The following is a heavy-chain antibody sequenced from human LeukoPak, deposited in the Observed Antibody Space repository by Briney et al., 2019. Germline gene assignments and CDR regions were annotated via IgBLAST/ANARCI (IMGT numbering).Heavy chain of an antibody. Sequence: SETLSPTCTVPGGSLSSYYWGWVRQPPGKGLEWIGYIYYSGSTNYNPSLKSRVTISVDTSKNQFSLKLSSVTAADTAVYYCARGSYGDYDCWGQGTLVTVSS. CDR2: IYYSGST. J-gene: IGHJ4*02. D-gene: IGHD4-17*01. CDR1: GGSLSSYY. V-gene: IGHV4-59*01. CDR3: ARGSYGDYDC.